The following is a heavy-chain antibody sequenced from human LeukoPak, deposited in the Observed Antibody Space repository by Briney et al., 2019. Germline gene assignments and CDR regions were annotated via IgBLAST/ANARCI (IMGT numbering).Heavy chain of an antibody. CDR1: GYTFTSYG. V-gene: IGHV1-8*03. CDR3: ARGPRIVVVPAANGFDYYYYYYMDV. J-gene: IGHJ6*03. Sequence: ASVKVSCKASGYTFTSYGISWVRQATGQGLEWMGWMNPNSGNTGYAQKFQGRVTITRNTSISTAYMELSSLRSEDTAVYYCARGPRIVVVPAANGFDYYYYYYMDVWGKGTTVTVSS. CDR2: MNPNSGNT. D-gene: IGHD2-2*01.